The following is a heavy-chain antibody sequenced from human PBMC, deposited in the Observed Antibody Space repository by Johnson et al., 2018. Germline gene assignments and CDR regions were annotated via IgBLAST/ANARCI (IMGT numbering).Heavy chain of an antibody. CDR2: ISYSGST. Sequence: QVQLQESGPGLVKPSQTLSLTCIVSGDSLSSGGYYWSWIRQYPGKGLEWIGYISYSGSTHYNPSLKSRGSISVDMSKNQFSLKVTSVTAAETAVYYWARVGCSGGSCYGGFDHWGHGTLVTVSS. CDR1: GDSLSSGGYY. CDR3: ARVGCSGGSCYGGFDH. V-gene: IGHV4-31*03. J-gene: IGHJ4*01. D-gene: IGHD2-15*01.